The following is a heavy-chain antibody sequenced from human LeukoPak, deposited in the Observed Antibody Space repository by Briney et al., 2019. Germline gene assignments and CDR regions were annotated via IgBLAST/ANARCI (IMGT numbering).Heavy chain of an antibody. V-gene: IGHV4-34*01. CDR1: DGAFSDYY. CDR3: ARGYKSPTVLDP. D-gene: IGHD1-1*01. J-gene: IGHJ5*02. CDR2: INHSGNT. Sequence: PSETLSLTCAVYDGAFSDYYWSWIRQPPGKGLEWIGGINHSGNTNYRPSLKSRVTISVDTSKKQFSLNVTSVTAADTAVYYCARGYKSPTVLDPWGQGTLVTVSS.